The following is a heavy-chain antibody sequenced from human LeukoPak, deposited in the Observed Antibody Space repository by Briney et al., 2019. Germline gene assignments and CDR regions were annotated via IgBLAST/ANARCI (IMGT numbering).Heavy chain of an antibody. J-gene: IGHJ6*02. D-gene: IGHD1-1*01. CDR3: ARGLRAKTLEPNSPYYYGMDV. V-gene: IGHV3-13*05. CDR2: IGTAGDP. Sequence: PGGSLRLSCAASGFTFSSYDMHWVRQATGKGLEWVSAIGTAGDPYYPGSVKGRFTISRENAKNSLYLQMNSLRAGDTAVYYCARGLRAKTLEPNSPYYYGMDVWGQGTTLTVSS. CDR1: GFTFSSYD.